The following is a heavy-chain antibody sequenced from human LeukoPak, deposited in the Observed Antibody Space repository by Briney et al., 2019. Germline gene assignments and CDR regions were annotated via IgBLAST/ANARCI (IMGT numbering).Heavy chain of an antibody. Sequence: SETLSLTCTVSGYSISSANYWGWIRQPPGKGLEWIGNFHHSGSTYFNPSLKSRVTISVDTSRNQFSLKLTSVTAADTAVYYCARVNYYASGSYYFDYWGQGTLVTVSS. CDR1: GYSISSANY. V-gene: IGHV4-38-2*02. D-gene: IGHD3-10*01. CDR2: FHHSGST. CDR3: ARVNYYASGSYYFDY. J-gene: IGHJ4*02.